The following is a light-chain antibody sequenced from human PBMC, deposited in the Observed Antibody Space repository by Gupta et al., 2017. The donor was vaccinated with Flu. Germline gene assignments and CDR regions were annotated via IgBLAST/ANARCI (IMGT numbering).Light chain of an antibody. V-gene: IGLV2-23*01. CDR1: SSDVGRCNV. CDR3: CSYAGSDIYV. J-gene: IGLJ1*01. Sequence: SITISCTGTSSDVGRCNVVCWYQQHPGKANKLIIYEDRKRPAGVANRFSGAKAGNTASLTISGLQAEDEADYFGCSYAGSDIYVFGTGTDVTIL. CDR2: EDR.